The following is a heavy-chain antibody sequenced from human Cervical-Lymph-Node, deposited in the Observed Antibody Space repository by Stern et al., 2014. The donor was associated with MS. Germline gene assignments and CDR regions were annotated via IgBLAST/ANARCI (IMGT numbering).Heavy chain of an antibody. CDR3: ARRGDGYNYYFDF. J-gene: IGHJ4*02. D-gene: IGHD5-24*01. CDR1: GYSFTNYW. CDR2: IYPGDSET. Sequence: MQLVQSGAEVKRPGESLKISCKGSGYSFTNYWIGWGRQMPGKGLEWMGIIYPGDSETTYSPSFQGRVTFSVDKSINTAYLQWGSLRASDTAMYYCARRGDGYNYYFDFWGQGTLVTVSS. V-gene: IGHV5-51*03.